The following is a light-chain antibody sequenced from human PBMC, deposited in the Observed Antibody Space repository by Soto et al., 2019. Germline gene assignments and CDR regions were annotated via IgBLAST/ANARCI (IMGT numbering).Light chain of an antibody. CDR2: GNS. CDR3: QSYDSSLSGYV. Sequence: QSVLTQPPSVSGAPGQRVTISCTGSSSNIGAGYDVHWYQQLPGTAPKLLIYGNSNRPSGVPDRFSGSKSGTSASLAITGLQAEDEADYYCQSYDSSLSGYVFGGGTNVTVL. V-gene: IGLV1-40*01. J-gene: IGLJ3*02. CDR1: SSNIGAGYD.